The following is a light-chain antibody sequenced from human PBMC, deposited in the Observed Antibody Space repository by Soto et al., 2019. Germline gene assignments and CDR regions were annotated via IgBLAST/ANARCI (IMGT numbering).Light chain of an antibody. CDR2: DV. Sequence: QSALSQPASVSGSPGQSITISCTGTSSDIGSYDYVSWYQQHPPKAPKLIIYDVRRPSGVSSRFSGSKSGITASLTISVLQSGDKADYYCSSYTADSTLVFGGGTKLTVL. CDR1: SSDIGSYDY. J-gene: IGLJ2*01. CDR3: SSYTADSTLV. V-gene: IGLV2-14*03.